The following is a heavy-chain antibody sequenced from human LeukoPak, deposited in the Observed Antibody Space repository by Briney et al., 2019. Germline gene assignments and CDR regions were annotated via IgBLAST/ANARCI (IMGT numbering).Heavy chain of an antibody. CDR3: ARADYGGNLFFDY. Sequence: GGSLRLSCAASGFTLSSYWMSWVRQAPGKGLEWVANIKQDGSEINYVDSVKGRFTISGDNAKNSMLLQMNSLRAEDTAVYYCARADYGGNLFFDYWGQGALVTVSS. CDR2: IKQDGSEI. CDR1: GFTLSSYW. V-gene: IGHV3-7*04. D-gene: IGHD4-23*01. J-gene: IGHJ4*02.